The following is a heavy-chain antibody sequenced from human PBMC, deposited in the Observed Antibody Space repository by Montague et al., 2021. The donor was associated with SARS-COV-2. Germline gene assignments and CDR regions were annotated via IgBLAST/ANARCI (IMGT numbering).Heavy chain of an antibody. D-gene: IGHD3-16*01. J-gene: IGHJ6*02. CDR1: GGSISSGGYS. CDR2: IYHSGST. V-gene: IGHV4-30-2*01. Sequence: TLSLTCAVSGGSISSGGYSWSWIRQPPGKGLEWIGYIYHSGSTYYNPSLKSRVTISVDRSKNQFSLKLSSVTAADTAVYYCASEEGDYGGMDVWGQGTTVTVFS. CDR3: ASEEGDYGGMDV.